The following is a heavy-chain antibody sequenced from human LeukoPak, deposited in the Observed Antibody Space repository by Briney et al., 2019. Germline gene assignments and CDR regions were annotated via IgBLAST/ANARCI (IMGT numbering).Heavy chain of an antibody. CDR1: GFIVSSSY. Sequence: GGSLRLSCAASGFIVSSSYMTWVRQAPGGGLEWVSVIYSGGSTYYADSVKGRFTISRDSSKNTLYLQMNSLRAEDTAVYYCARGRVGATTCFDYWGQGTLVTVSS. CDR2: IYSGGST. CDR3: ARGRVGATTCFDY. V-gene: IGHV3-66*02. D-gene: IGHD1-26*01. J-gene: IGHJ4*02.